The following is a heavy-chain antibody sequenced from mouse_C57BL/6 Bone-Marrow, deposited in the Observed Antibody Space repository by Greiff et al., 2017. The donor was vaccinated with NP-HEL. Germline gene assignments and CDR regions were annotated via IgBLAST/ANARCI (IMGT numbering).Heavy chain of an antibody. CDR1: GYTFTNYW. D-gene: IGHD2-1*01. Sequence: VKLQESGAELVRPGTSVKMSCKASGYTFTNYWIGWAKQRPGHGLEWIGDIYPGGGYTNYNEKFKGKATLTADKSSSTAYMQFSSLTSEDSAIYYCVYYGNYYAMDYWGQGTSVTVSS. J-gene: IGHJ4*01. CDR3: VYYGNYYAMDY. V-gene: IGHV1-63*01. CDR2: IYPGGGYT.